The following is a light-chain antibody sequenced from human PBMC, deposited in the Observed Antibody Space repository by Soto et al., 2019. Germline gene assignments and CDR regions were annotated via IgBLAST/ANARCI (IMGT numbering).Light chain of an antibody. CDR2: KAS. Sequence: LSASVGDRVTITCRASQSISSWLAWYQQKPGKAPKLLIYKASSLESGVPSRFSGSGSGTEFTLTISSLQPDDFATYYCQQYNSYSITFGQGTRLEIK. J-gene: IGKJ5*01. CDR1: QSISSW. CDR3: QQYNSYSIT. V-gene: IGKV1-5*03.